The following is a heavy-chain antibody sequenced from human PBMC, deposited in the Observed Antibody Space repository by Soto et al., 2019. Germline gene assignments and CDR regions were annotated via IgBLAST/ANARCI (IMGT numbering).Heavy chain of an antibody. CDR3: AKSVYNWNDGFFDY. CDR2: ISYDGINK. Sequence: QVQLVESGGGVVQPGRSLRLSCAASGFTFSSYGMHWVRQAPGKVPEWVAVISYDGINKYYADSVKGRFTISRDNSKNTLSLQMNSLRAEDTAVYYCAKSVYNWNDGFFDYWGQGTLVTVSS. D-gene: IGHD1-1*01. V-gene: IGHV3-30*18. CDR1: GFTFSSYG. J-gene: IGHJ4*02.